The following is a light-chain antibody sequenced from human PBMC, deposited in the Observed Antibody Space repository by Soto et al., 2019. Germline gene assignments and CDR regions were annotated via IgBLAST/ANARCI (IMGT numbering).Light chain of an antibody. J-gene: IGKJ2*01. V-gene: IGKV3-20*01. CDR2: GAS. Sequence: LVLTQSPGTLSLSPGERATLSCRASQSVSSSYLAWYQQKPGQAPMLLVYGASSRATGIPDRFSGSASGTDFTITISRLEPEDFAVYYCQQYGSSPPYTFGQGTKLEIK. CDR3: QQYGSSPPYT. CDR1: QSVSSSY.